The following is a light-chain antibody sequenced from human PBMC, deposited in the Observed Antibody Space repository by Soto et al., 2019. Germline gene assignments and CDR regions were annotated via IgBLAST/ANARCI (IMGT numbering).Light chain of an antibody. V-gene: IGLV8-61*01. CDR2: TTN. CDR1: SGSVSTSYY. CDR3: VLYMGSGISV. Sequence: QTVVTQEPSFSVSPGRTVTLTCGLSSGSVSTSYYPSWYQQTPGQAPRTLIYTTNTRSSGFPDRFSGSILGNKAALTITGDQADDEYDYYCVLYMGSGISVFGGGTKLTVL. J-gene: IGLJ3*02.